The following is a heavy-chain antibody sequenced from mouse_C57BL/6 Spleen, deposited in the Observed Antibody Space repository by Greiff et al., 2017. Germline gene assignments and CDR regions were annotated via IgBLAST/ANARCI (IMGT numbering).Heavy chain of an antibody. V-gene: IGHV1-74*01. CDR3: AIEEGKGYAMDY. J-gene: IGHJ4*01. Sequence: QVHVKQPGAELVKPGASVKVSCKASGYTFTSYWMHWVKQRPGQGLEWIGRIHPSDSDTNYNQKFKGKATLTVDKSSSTAYMQLSSLTSEDSAVYYCAIEEGKGYAMDYWGQGTSVTVSS. CDR2: IHPSDSDT. D-gene: IGHD1-3*01. CDR1: GYTFTSYW.